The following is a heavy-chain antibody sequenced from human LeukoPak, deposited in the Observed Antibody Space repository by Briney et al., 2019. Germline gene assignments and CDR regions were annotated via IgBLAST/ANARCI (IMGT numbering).Heavy chain of an antibody. CDR1: GGSISNYY. J-gene: IGHJ4*02. Sequence: PSETLSLTCTVSGGSISNYYWSWIRQPPGKELEWIGYIYYTGNTNYNPALKSRVTISLDTSRNQFSLKLSSVTAADTAVYYCARRVTGRGTFYFDYWGQGSLITVSS. D-gene: IGHD3-16*01. CDR3: ARRVTGRGTFYFDY. V-gene: IGHV4-59*08. CDR2: IYYTGNT.